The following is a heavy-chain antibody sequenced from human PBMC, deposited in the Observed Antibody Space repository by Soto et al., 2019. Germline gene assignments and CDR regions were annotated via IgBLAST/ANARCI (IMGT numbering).Heavy chain of an antibody. CDR1: GFTFGTYG. D-gene: IGHD3-10*01. V-gene: IGHV3-23*01. Sequence: EVQLLESGGGLVQPGGSLRLSCAGSGFTFGTYGMSWVRLAPGRGLEWVSAIKSGGETTYYPDSVKGRFTISRDNSKNTLYMQMNSLRAEDTAIYYCAKAPRGGHYGDWYFDLWGPGTLVTVSS. CDR3: AKAPRGGHYGDWYFDL. CDR2: IKSGGETT. J-gene: IGHJ2*01.